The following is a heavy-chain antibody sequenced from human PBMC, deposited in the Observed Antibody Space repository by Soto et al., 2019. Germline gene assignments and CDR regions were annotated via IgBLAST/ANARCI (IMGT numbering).Heavy chain of an antibody. V-gene: IGHV3-48*01. D-gene: IGHD3-3*01. CDR1: GFTFSSYS. CDR2: ISSSSSTI. J-gene: IGHJ6*03. Sequence: GGSLRLSCAASGFTFSSYSMNWVRQAPGKGLEWVSYISSSSSTIYYADSVKGRFTISRDNAKNSLYLQMNSLRAGDTAVYYCARNRITIFGVVRYMDVWGKGTTVTVSS. CDR3: ARNRITIFGVVRYMDV.